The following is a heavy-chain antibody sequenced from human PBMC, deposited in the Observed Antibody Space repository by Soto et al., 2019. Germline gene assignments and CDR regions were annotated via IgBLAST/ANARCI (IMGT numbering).Heavy chain of an antibody. D-gene: IGHD5-12*01. CDR1: GYTFTGYY. CDR3: ARGSRGGRDVNIGASTPEGDYFSYLDA. Sequence: ASVKVSCKASGYTFTGYYMHWVRQAPGQGLEWMGWINPNSGGTNYAQKFQGWVTMTRDTSISTAYMELSRLRSDDTAVYYCARGSRGGRDVNIGASTPEGDYFSYLDAWGKGP. V-gene: IGHV1-2*04. CDR2: INPNSGGT. J-gene: IGHJ6*03.